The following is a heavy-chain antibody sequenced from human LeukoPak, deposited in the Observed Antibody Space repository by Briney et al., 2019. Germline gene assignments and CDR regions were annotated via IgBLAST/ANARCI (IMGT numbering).Heavy chain of an antibody. CDR3: ARGENYYDSSGYSPPLGYFDL. D-gene: IGHD3-22*01. CDR2: ISYDGSNK. V-gene: IGHV3-30*04. Sequence: GGSLRLSCAASGFTFSSYAMHWVRQAPGKGLEWVAVISYDGSNKYYADSVKGRFTISRDNSKNTLYLQMNSPRAEDTAVYYCARGENYYDSSGYSPPLGYFDLWGRGTLVTVSS. CDR1: GFTFSSYA. J-gene: IGHJ2*01.